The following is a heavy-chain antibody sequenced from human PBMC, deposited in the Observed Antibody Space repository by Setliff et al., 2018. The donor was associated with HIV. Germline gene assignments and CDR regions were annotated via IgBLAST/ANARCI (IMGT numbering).Heavy chain of an antibody. CDR1: GGSITSSTYY. CDR2: IFYSGST. J-gene: IGHJ5*02. V-gene: IGHV4-39*07. CDR3: ARDHVFGSRTGFDP. Sequence: SETLSLTCTVSGGSITSSTYYWDWIRQPPGKGLEWIGSIFYSGSTYYNPSVKSRVTISIDTSKNQFSLKLSAVTAADTAVYYCARDHVFGSRTGFDPWGPGILVTVSS. D-gene: IGHD3-10*01.